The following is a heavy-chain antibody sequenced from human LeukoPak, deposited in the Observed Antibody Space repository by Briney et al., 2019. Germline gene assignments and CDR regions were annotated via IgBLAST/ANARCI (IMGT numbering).Heavy chain of an antibody. CDR1: GFTLSFYS. D-gene: IGHD3-10*01. CDR2: ISGSGSHI. V-gene: IGHV3-21*01. Sequence: GGSLRLSCAASGFTLSFYSMNWVRQAPGKGLEWVSGISGSGSHIYYADSVKGRFTISRDNSKNTLYLQMNSLRAEDTAVYYCARAPATTYYYGSGSDYLTDYWGQGTLVAVSS. CDR3: ARAPATTYYYGSGSDYLTDY. J-gene: IGHJ4*02.